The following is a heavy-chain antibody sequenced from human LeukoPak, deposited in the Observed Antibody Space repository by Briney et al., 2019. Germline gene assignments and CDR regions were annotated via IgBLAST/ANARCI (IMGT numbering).Heavy chain of an antibody. CDR2: IYYSGST. Sequence: SETLSLTCTVSGGSISSYYWSWIRQPPGKGLEWIGYIYYSGSTNYNPSLKSRVTISVDTSKNQFSLKLSSVTAADTAVYYCARHGYDILYWYFDLWGRGTLVTVSS. J-gene: IGHJ2*01. V-gene: IGHV4-59*08. D-gene: IGHD3-9*01. CDR1: GGSISSYY. CDR3: ARHGYDILYWYFDL.